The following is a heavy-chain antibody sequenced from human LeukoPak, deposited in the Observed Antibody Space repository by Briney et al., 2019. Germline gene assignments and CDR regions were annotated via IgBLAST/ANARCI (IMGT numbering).Heavy chain of an antibody. CDR3: ARTIYCSSTSCYPSDY. D-gene: IGHD2-2*01. CDR1: GYTFTSYD. J-gene: IGHJ4*02. CDR2: MNPNSGNT. V-gene: IGHV1-8*03. Sequence: ASVKVSCKASGYTFTSYDINWVRQATGQGLEWMGWMNPNSGNTGYAQKFQGRVTITRNTSISTAYMELSSLRSEDTAVYYCARTIYCSSTSCYPSDYWGQGTLVTVSS.